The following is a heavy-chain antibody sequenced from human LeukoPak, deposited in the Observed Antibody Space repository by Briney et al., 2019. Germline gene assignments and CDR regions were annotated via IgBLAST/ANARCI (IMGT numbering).Heavy chain of an antibody. CDR3: ARGSLPLLRFLEWLTEPYYFDY. J-gene: IGHJ4*02. CDR1: GFTFSSYA. CDR2: ISSNGGSS. V-gene: IGHV3-64*01. D-gene: IGHD3-3*01. Sequence: GGSLRLSCAASGFTFSSYAMHWVRQAPGKGLEYVSAISSNGGSSYYANSVKGRFIISRDNSKNTLYLQMGSLRAEDMAVYYCARGSLPLLRFLEWLTEPYYFDYWGQGTLVTVSS.